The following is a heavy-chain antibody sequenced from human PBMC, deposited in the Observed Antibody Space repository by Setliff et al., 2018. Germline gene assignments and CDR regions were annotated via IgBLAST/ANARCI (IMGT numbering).Heavy chain of an antibody. J-gene: IGHJ5*02. D-gene: IGHD4-4*01. V-gene: IGHV1-18*01. CDR3: ARARYSNFLNWFDP. Sequence: ASVKVSCKASGYTFTSYGISWVRQAPGQGLEWMGWISAYNGNTNYAQKFQGRVTMTRNTSISTAYMELSSLRSEDTAVYYCARARYSNFLNWFDPWGQGTLVTVS. CDR1: GYTFTSYG. CDR2: ISAYNGNT.